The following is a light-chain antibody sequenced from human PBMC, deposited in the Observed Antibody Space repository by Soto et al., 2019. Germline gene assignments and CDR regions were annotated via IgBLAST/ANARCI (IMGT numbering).Light chain of an antibody. CDR3: MQALQTPS. J-gene: IGKJ1*01. CDR1: QSLLHSNGYNY. Sequence: DIVMTQPPLSLPVTPGGPASISCRSSQSLLHSNGYNYLDWYLQKPGQSPQLLIYLGSNRASGVPDRFSGSGSGTDFTLKISRVEAEDVGVYYCMQALQTPSFGQGTKVDIK. V-gene: IGKV2-28*01. CDR2: LGS.